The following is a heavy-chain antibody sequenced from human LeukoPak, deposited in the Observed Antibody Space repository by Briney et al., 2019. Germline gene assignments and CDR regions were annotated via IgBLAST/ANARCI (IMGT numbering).Heavy chain of an antibody. V-gene: IGHV3-23*01. Sequence: QTGGSLRLSCAASGFTFSSYAMSWVRQAPGKGLEWVSAISGSGGSTYYADSVKGRFTISRDNSKNTLYLQMNSLRAEDTAVYYCAKDQNIVATMITDYWGQGTLVTVSS. CDR2: ISGSGGST. J-gene: IGHJ4*02. D-gene: IGHD5-12*01. CDR3: AKDQNIVATMITDY. CDR1: GFTFSSYA.